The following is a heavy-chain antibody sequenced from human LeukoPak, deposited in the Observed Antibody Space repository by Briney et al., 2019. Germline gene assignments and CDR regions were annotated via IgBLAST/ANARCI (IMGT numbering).Heavy chain of an antibody. D-gene: IGHD3-22*01. J-gene: IGHJ4*02. CDR2: FTGKTDGGTI. Sequence: PGGSLRLSCAASGFTFNKARMNWVRQGPGKGLEWVGRFTGKTDGGTIDYAAPVRGRFTISRDDSKDTLYLQVNSLKTEDTAVYYCTTAQFFNSSGSLAYWGQGTLVTVSS. CDR3: TTAQFFNSSGSLAY. V-gene: IGHV3-15*01. CDR1: GFTFNKAR.